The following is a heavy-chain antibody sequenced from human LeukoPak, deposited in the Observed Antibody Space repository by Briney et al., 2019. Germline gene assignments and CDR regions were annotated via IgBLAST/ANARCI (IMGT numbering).Heavy chain of an antibody. Sequence: GESLKISCKGSGYSFTNSWIGWVRLMPGKGLEWMGIIYPADSDIRYSPSFQGQVTISADKSINTAYLQWSSLKASDTAMYYCARGKFSGGNEGFDFWGQGTMVTVSS. V-gene: IGHV5-51*01. CDR3: ARGKFSGGNEGFDF. J-gene: IGHJ3*01. D-gene: IGHD4-23*01. CDR2: IYPADSDI. CDR1: GYSFTNSW.